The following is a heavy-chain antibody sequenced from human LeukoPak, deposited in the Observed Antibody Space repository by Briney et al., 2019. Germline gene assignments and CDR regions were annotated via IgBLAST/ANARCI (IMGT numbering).Heavy chain of an antibody. CDR2: INPNSGGT. J-gene: IGHJ5*02. V-gene: IGHV1-2*06. CDR3: ARDKRYCSGGSCPNNWFDP. Sequence: ASVKVSCKASGYTFTGYYMHWVRQAPGRGLEWMGRINPNSGGTNYAQKFQGRVTMTRDTSISTAYMELSRLRSDDTAVYYCARDKRYCSGGSCPNNWFDPWGQGTLVTVSS. D-gene: IGHD2-15*01. CDR1: GYTFTGYY.